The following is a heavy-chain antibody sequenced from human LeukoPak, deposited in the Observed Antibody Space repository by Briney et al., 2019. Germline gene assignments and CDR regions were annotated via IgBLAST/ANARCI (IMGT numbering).Heavy chain of an antibody. CDR3: TISSSWYSEYFQH. Sequence: GGSLRLSCTASGFTFGDYAMSWVRQAPGKGLEWVGFIRSKAYGGTTEYAASVKGRFTISRDDSKSIAYLQMNSLKTEDTAVYYCTISSSWYSEYFQHWGQGTPVTVSS. D-gene: IGHD6-13*01. V-gene: IGHV3-49*04. CDR2: IRSKAYGGTT. CDR1: GFTFGDYA. J-gene: IGHJ1*01.